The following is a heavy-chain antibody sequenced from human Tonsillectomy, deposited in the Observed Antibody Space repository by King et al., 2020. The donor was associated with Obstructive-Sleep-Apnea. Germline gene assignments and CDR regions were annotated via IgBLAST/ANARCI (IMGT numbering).Heavy chain of an antibody. J-gene: IGHJ1*01. CDR2: ISYDGSNK. CDR1: GFTFSSYA. Sequence: LVESGGGVVQPGRSLRLSCAASGFTFSSYAMHWVRQAPGKGLEWVALISYDGSNKHYADSVKGRFTISRDNSKNTVYLQMNSLRVEDTAVYYCARDRTSTSWAEYFQHWGHGTLVTVSS. D-gene: IGHD2-2*01. V-gene: IGHV3-30*04. CDR3: ARDRTSTSWAEYFQH.